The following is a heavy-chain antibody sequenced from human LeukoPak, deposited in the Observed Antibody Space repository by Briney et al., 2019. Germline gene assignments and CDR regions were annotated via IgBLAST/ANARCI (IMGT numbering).Heavy chain of an antibody. CDR3: ARVDRGYGVYYMDV. V-gene: IGHV1-2*02. D-gene: IGHD5-12*01. Sequence: GASVKVSCKASGYTFTGYYMHWVRQAPGQGLEWMGWINPNSGGTNYAQKFQGGVTMTRDTSISTAYMELSRLRSDDTAVYYCARVDRGYGVYYMDVWGKGTTVTVSS. CDR1: GYTFTGYY. J-gene: IGHJ6*03. CDR2: INPNSGGT.